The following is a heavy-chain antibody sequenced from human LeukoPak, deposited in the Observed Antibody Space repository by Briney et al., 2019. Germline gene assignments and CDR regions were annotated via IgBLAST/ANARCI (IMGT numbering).Heavy chain of an antibody. Sequence: PGGSPRLSCAASGFTFSSYGMHWVRQAPGKGMEWVAVISYDGSNKYYADSVKGRFTISRDNSKNTLYLQMNSLRAEDTAVYYCAKDLDIVVVPAVYYFDYWGQGTLVTVSS. CDR1: GFTFSSYG. V-gene: IGHV3-30*18. J-gene: IGHJ4*02. CDR3: AKDLDIVVVPAVYYFDY. CDR2: ISYDGSNK. D-gene: IGHD2-2*03.